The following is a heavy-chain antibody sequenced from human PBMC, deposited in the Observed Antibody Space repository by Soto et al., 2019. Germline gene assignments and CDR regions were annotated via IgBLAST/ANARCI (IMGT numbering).Heavy chain of an antibody. J-gene: IGHJ3*02. V-gene: IGHV3-48*03. CDR1: GLTFSSYE. Sequence: QTGGSLRLSCAASGLTFSSYEMNWVRQVPGKGLEWVSYISSSGSTIYYADSVKGRFTISRDNAKNSLYLQMNSLRAEDTAVYYCEREGRIFGVVKSPQSDAFDIWGQGTMVTVSS. CDR2: ISSSGSTI. CDR3: EREGRIFGVVKSPQSDAFDI. D-gene: IGHD3-3*01.